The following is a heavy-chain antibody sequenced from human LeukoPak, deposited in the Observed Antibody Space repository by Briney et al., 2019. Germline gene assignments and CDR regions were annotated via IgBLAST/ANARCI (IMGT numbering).Heavy chain of an antibody. CDR1: GFTFSSYA. J-gene: IGHJ4*02. CDR3: ASLGYSYGNHHFDY. D-gene: IGHD5-18*01. CDR2: ISGSGGST. V-gene: IGHV3-23*01. Sequence: PGGSLRLSCAASGFTFSSYAMSWVRQAPGKGLEWVSAISGSGGSTYYADSVKGRFTTSRDNSKNTLYLQMNSLRAEDTAVYYCASLGYSYGNHHFDYWGQGTLVTVSS.